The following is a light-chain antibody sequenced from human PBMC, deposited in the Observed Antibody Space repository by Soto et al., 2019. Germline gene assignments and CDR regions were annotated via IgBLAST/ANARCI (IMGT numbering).Light chain of an antibody. V-gene: IGKV1-5*01. J-gene: IGKJ5*01. CDR1: QTISSW. CDR3: QQLNSYLT. Sequence: IQMTQSPSTLSGSVGDRVTITCRASQTISSWLAWYQQKPGKAPNLLIYAASNLQSGVPSRFSGSGSGTEFTLTISSLQPEDFATYYCQQLNSYLTFGQGTRLEI. CDR2: AAS.